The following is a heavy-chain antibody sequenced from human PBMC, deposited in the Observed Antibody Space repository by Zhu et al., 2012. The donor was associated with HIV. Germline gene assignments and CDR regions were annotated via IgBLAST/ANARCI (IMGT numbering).Heavy chain of an antibody. J-gene: IGHJ3*01. D-gene: IGHD6-19*01. V-gene: IGHV4-39*01. CDR1: GGSINSFYF. CDR2: IFYSGSGST. CDR3: AKTRTNGWYSYALDL. Sequence: QVHLQESGPGLVKPSETLSLTCTVSGGSINSFYFWVWIRQPPGKGLEWIGSIFYSGSGSTYYNPSLKSRVTVSVDTSKNQFSLRLNSVTASDTAVYYCAKTRTNGWYSYALDLWGLGXMVTVSS.